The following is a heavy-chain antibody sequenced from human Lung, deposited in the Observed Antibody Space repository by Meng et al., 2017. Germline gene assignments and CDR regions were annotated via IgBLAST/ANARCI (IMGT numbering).Heavy chain of an antibody. J-gene: IGHJ4*02. CDR1: GYTFTSYT. CDR2: INTGNGAA. D-gene: IGHD1-26*01. CDR3: ASHPRELPS. V-gene: IGHV1-3*04. Sequence: VQRVQSGAEVKKPGGSVKVPCKASGYTFTSYTIYWVRQAPGQRPEWMGWINTGNGAAKYSQKFQGRVTRTRDTSASTAYMRLSSLTSEDTATYYCASHPRELPSWGQGTLVTVSS.